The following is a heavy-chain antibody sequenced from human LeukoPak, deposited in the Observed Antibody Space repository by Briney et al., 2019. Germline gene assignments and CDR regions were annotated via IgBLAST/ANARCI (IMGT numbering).Heavy chain of an antibody. CDR2: LNHSGST. CDR3: ARGQGFRFLEWLVAIDY. D-gene: IGHD3-3*01. J-gene: IGHJ4*02. Sequence: PSETLSLTCGVYGGSFTGGDWRWSGQTPGKGLAGIGELNHSGSTNYNPYLKSRVTISVGTPKNQFSLKLSSVTAADTAVYYCARGQGFRFLEWLVAIDYWGQGTLVTVSS. V-gene: IGHV4-34*01. CDR1: GGSFTGGD.